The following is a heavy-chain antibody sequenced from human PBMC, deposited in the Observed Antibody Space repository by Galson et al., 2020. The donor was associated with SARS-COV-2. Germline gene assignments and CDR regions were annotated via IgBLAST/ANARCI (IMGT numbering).Heavy chain of an antibody. Sequence: PSETLSLTCAVYGGSFSGYYWSWIRQPPGKGLEWIGEINPSGSTNYNPSLKSRVTMSVDTSKNQFSLKLSSVTAADTAVYYCARGRTEITMIVVVFTSSSINFDYWGQGTPVTFSS. J-gene: IGHJ4*02. CDR3: ARGRTEITMIVVVFTSSSINFDY. CDR2: INPSGST. CDR1: GGSFSGYY. V-gene: IGHV4-34*01. D-gene: IGHD3-22*01.